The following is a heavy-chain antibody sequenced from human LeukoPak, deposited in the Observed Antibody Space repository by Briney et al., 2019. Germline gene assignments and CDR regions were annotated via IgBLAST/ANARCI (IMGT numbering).Heavy chain of an antibody. Sequence: PGGSLRLSCAASGFTFSSYAMHWVRQAPGKGLEWVAVISYDGSNKYCADSVRGRFTISRDNSKNTVYLQMNSLRAEDTAVYYCARAGSGSYYSRGDYWGQGTRVTGSS. J-gene: IGHJ4*02. CDR1: GFTFSSYA. V-gene: IGHV3-30*01. CDR3: ARAGSGSYYSRGDY. D-gene: IGHD1-26*01. CDR2: ISYDGSNK.